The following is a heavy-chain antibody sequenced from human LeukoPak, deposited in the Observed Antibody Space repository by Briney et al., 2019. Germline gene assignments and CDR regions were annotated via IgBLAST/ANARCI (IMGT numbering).Heavy chain of an antibody. J-gene: IGHJ6*03. CDR1: GGSISSYY. D-gene: IGHD3-16*01. CDR2: IYTSGST. V-gene: IGHV4-4*09. CDR3: ARHRYDTRKYYYYYYMDV. Sequence: PSETLSLTCTVSGGSISSYYWSWIRQPPGKGLEWIGYIYTSGSTTYNPSLKSRVTISVDTSKNQFSLKLSSVTAADTAVYYCARHRYDTRKYYYYYYMDVWGKGTTVTVSS.